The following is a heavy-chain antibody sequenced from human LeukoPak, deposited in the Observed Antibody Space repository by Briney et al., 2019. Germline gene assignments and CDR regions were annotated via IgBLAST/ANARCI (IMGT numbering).Heavy chain of an antibody. Sequence: ASVKASCKASGYTFTGYYMHWVRQAPGQGLEWMGWINPNSGGTNYAQKFQGRVTMTRDTSISTAYMELSRLRSDDTAVYYCARASPVGDWFDPWGQGTLVTVSS. CDR2: INPNSGGT. V-gene: IGHV1-2*02. J-gene: IGHJ5*02. CDR3: ARASPVGDWFDP. D-gene: IGHD3-16*01. CDR1: GYTFTGYY.